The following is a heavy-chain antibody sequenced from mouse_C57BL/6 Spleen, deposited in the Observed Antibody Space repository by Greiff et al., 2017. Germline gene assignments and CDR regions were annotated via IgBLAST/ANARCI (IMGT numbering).Heavy chain of an antibody. D-gene: IGHD2-2*01. CDR1: GFSFNTYA. Sequence: EVKLVESGGGLVQPKGSLKLSCAASGFSFNTYAMNWVRQAPGKGLEWVARIRSKSNNYATYYADSVKDRFTISRDDSESMLYLQMNNLKTEDTAMYYCVRLVTGWYFDVWGTGTTVTVSS. J-gene: IGHJ1*03. CDR2: IRSKSNNYAT. CDR3: VRLVTGWYFDV. V-gene: IGHV10-1*01.